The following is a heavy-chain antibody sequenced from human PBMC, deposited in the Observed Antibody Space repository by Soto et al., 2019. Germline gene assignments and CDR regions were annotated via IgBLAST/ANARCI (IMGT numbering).Heavy chain of an antibody. CDR1: GGSISSGEFC. V-gene: IGHV4-30-4*01. CDR2: IYTSGTT. D-gene: IGHD2-2*01. Sequence: QVQLQESGPGLVKPSQTLSLTCTVSGGSISSGEFCWSWVRQPPGKGLECLGYIYTSGTTYYNPSLKSRLTISVDASQNQLSLELTSVTAADTAVYYCASEVAFCTDISCYPRWFDPWGQGTLVTVSS. CDR3: ASEVAFCTDISCYPRWFDP. J-gene: IGHJ5*02.